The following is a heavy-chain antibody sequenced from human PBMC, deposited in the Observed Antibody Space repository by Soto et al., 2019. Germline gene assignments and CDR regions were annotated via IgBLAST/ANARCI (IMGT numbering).Heavy chain of an antibody. CDR3: ARARSGYTSADY. CDR2: ISDDGTNK. D-gene: IGHD6-19*01. J-gene: IGHJ4*02. Sequence: GGSLRLSCAASGFTFSSYALHWVRQAPGKGLEWVAVISDDGTNKYYAASVKGRITISRDNSNNTLSLQMTSLRGEDTAMYYCARARSGYTSADYWGQGTLVTVSS. CDR1: GFTFSSYA. V-gene: IGHV3-30*04.